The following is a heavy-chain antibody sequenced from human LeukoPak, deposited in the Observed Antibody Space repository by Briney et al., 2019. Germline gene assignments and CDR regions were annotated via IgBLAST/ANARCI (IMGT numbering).Heavy chain of an antibody. Sequence: SETLSLTCTVSGGSISSSSYYWGWIRQPPGKGLEWIGCIYYSGSTYYNPSLKSRVTISVDTSKNQFSLKLSSVTAADTAVYYCARPSLSGYGNQFDYWGQGTLVTVSS. D-gene: IGHD5-18*01. J-gene: IGHJ4*02. CDR2: IYYSGST. V-gene: IGHV4-39*01. CDR3: ARPSLSGYGNQFDY. CDR1: GGSISSSSYY.